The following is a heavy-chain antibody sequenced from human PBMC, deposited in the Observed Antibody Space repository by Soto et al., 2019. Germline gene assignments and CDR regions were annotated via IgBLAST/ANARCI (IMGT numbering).Heavy chain of an antibody. Sequence: SETLSLTCTVSGDSISSSNYYWGWIRQPPGKGLEWIGIFYYSGSTYYNPSLKSRFTISVDTSKNQFSLKLSSVTAADTVVFYCARLPRTDYNFWSGFLWGRGTLVTVSS. V-gene: IGHV4-39*01. CDR1: GDSISSSNYY. CDR2: FYYSGST. CDR3: ARLPRTDYNFWSGFL. D-gene: IGHD3-3*01. J-gene: IGHJ4*02.